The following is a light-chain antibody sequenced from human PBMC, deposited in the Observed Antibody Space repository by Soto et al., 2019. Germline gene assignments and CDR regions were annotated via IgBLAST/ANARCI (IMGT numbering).Light chain of an antibody. CDR2: AAS. V-gene: IGKV1-39*01. CDR1: QSISSY. CDR3: QQSYSGPLT. Sequence: DIQMTQSPSSQSASVGDRVTITCRASQSISSYLNWYQQKPGKAPKVLIYAASSLQSGVPSRFSGIGSGTDFTLSISSLQPEDFATYYCQQSYSGPLTFGGGTKVEIK. J-gene: IGKJ4*01.